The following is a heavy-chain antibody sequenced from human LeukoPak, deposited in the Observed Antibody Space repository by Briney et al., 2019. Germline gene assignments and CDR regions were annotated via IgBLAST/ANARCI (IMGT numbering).Heavy chain of an antibody. J-gene: IGHJ6*02. D-gene: IGHD1-26*01. CDR3: ARDDLLNYYYYGMDV. CDR1: GYTFTSYG. CDR2: ISAYNGNT. V-gene: IGHV1-18*01. Sequence: GASVKVSCKASGYTFTSYGISWVRQAPGQELEWMGWISAYNGNTNYAQKLQGRVTMTTDTSTSTAYMEPRSLRSDDTAVYYCARDDLLNYYYYGMDVWGQGTTVTVSS.